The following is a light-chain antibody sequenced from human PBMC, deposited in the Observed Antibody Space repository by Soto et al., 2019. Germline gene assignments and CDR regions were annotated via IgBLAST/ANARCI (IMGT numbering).Light chain of an antibody. CDR1: QGISSY. J-gene: IGKJ5*01. Sequence: DIQMTQSPSSLAASVGDRVTITCRASQGISSYLNWYQQKPGEAPKLLIYAASSLQSGVPSRFSGSGSGTDFTLTISSLQPEDFPTYYCQQYDNLPLIFGQGTRLEIK. V-gene: IGKV1-33*01. CDR3: QQYDNLPLI. CDR2: AAS.